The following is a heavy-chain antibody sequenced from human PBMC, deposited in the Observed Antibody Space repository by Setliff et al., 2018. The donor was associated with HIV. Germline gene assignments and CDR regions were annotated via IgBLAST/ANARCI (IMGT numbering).Heavy chain of an antibody. Sequence: ASVKVSCKASGYTFTSYYLHWVRQAPGQGLEWMGMINPSGGSASYAQKFQGRVTITRDTSASTAYMELNSLRSEDTALYYCAQDGGPGSAWGDYSYYYTMDVWGKGTTVTVSS. V-gene: IGHV1-46*01. CDR1: GYTFTSYY. CDR2: INPSGGSA. J-gene: IGHJ6*03. D-gene: IGHD6-19*01. CDR3: AQDGGPGSAWGDYSYYYTMDV.